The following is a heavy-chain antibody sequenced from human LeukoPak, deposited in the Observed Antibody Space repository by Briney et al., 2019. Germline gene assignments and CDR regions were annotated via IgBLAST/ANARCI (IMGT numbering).Heavy chain of an antibody. J-gene: IGHJ3*02. CDR1: GGSISSYY. CDR3: ARVYYGSGSYYNGDDAFDI. D-gene: IGHD3-10*01. Sequence: SETLSLTCTVSGGSISSYYWSWIRQPAGKGLEWIGRIYTSGSTNYNPSLKSRVTMSVDTSKDQFSLKLSSVTAADTAVYYCARVYYGSGSYYNGDDAFDIWGQGTMVTVSS. V-gene: IGHV4-4*07. CDR2: IYTSGST.